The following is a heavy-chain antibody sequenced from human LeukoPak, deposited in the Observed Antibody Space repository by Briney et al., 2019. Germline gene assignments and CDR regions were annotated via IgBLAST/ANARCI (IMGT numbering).Heavy chain of an antibody. J-gene: IGHJ6*02. CDR2: ISSGSNYI. Sequence: GGSLRLSCAASGFTFSSYVMSWVRQAPGKGLEWVSSISSGSNYIYYADSVKGRFTISRDNARTSLYLQMNSLRAEDTAVYYCARDKAQDSVYYGMDVWGQGTTVTVSS. V-gene: IGHV3-21*06. CDR1: GFTFSSYV. CDR3: ARDKAQDSVYYGMDV. D-gene: IGHD6-6*01.